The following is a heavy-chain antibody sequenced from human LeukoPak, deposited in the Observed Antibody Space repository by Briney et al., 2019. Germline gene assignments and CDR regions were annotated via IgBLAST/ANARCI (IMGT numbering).Heavy chain of an antibody. Sequence: GGSLRLSCASSGFTFSGCAMHWVRQAPGKGLEWVAVISYDGSNKYYADSVKGRFTISRDNSKNTLYLQMNSLRAEDTAVYYCAKDRGFDWLLYYFDYWGQGTLVTVSS. J-gene: IGHJ4*02. D-gene: IGHD3-9*01. V-gene: IGHV3-30*18. CDR2: ISYDGSNK. CDR3: AKDRGFDWLLYYFDY. CDR1: GFTFSGCA.